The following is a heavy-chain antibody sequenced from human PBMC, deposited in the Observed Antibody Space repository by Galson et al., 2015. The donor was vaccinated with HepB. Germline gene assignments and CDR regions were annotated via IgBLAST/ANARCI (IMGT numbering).Heavy chain of an antibody. D-gene: IGHD6-13*01. Sequence: SLRLSCAASGFTFSSYWMSWVRQAPGKGLEWVANIKQDGSEKYYVDSVKGRFTISRDNAKNSLYLQMNSLRAEDTAVYYCARDGSSSWYTQDAFDIWGQGTMVTVSS. J-gene: IGHJ3*02. CDR1: GFTFSSYW. CDR2: IKQDGSEK. V-gene: IGHV3-7*01. CDR3: ARDGSSSWYTQDAFDI.